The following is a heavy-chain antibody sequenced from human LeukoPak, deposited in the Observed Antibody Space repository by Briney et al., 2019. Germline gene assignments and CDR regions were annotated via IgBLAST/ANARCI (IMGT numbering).Heavy chain of an antibody. CDR3: ARDREGSGSFDAFDT. Sequence: ASVKVSCRASGGTFSSYAISWVRQAPGQGLEWMGGIIPIFGTANYAQKFQGRVTITADESTSTAYMELSSRGSEHTVVYYGARDREGSGSFDAFDTWGQGTMVTVSS. V-gene: IGHV1-69*13. CDR1: GGTFSSYA. J-gene: IGHJ3*02. CDR2: IIPIFGTA. D-gene: IGHD3-10*01.